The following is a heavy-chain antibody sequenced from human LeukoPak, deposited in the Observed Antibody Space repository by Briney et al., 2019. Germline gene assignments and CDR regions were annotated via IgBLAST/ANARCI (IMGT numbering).Heavy chain of an antibody. CDR2: ISGSGGST. Sequence: GGSLRLSCAASGFTFSSYAMSWVRQAPGKGLEWVSAISGSGGSTYYADSVKGRFTISRDNSKNTLYLQMNSLRAEDTALYYCAKDFGSSSWYSSYYFDYWGQGTLVTVSS. CDR3: AKDFGSSSWYSSYYFDY. V-gene: IGHV3-23*01. CDR1: GFTFSSYA. D-gene: IGHD6-13*01. J-gene: IGHJ4*02.